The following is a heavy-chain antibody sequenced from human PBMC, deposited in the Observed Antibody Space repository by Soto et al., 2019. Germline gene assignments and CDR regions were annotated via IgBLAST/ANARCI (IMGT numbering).Heavy chain of an antibody. CDR3: VGPYTVPRF. J-gene: IGHJ4*02. D-gene: IGHD4-4*01. CDR1: GGSISSYY. Sequence: SETLSLTCTVSGGSISSYYWSWIRQPPGKGLEWIGYIYYSGSTNYNPSLKSRVTISLDTSKNQFSLKLVSVTAADTAVYYCVGPYTVPRFWGQGTLVPVSS. V-gene: IGHV4-59*01. CDR2: IYYSGST.